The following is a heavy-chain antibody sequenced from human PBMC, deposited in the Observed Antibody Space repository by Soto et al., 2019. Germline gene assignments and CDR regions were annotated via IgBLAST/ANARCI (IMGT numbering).Heavy chain of an antibody. V-gene: IGHV4-30-4*01. CDR1: VGSISSGDYY. J-gene: IGHJ5*01. CDR2: IYYSGST. D-gene: IGHD6-25*01. Sequence: SETLSLTCTVSVGSISSGDYYWSWIRQPPGKGLEWIGYIYYSGSTYYNPSLKSRVTISVDTSKNQFSLKLSSVTAADTAVYYCARHWSSAGSNWFDSWGQGAPVTVSS. CDR3: ARHWSSAGSNWFDS.